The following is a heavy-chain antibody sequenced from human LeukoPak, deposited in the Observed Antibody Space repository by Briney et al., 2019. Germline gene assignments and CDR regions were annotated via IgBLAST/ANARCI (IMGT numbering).Heavy chain of an antibody. Sequence: GGSLRLSCAAYGFTFSSYGMHWVRQAPGKGLEWVAFIRYDGSNKYYADSVKGRFTISRDNSKNTLYLQMNSLRAEDTAVYYCAKDGGYAYNWFDPWGQGTLVTVSS. CDR3: AKDGGYAYNWFDP. CDR2: IRYDGSNK. D-gene: IGHD2-8*01. J-gene: IGHJ5*02. V-gene: IGHV3-30*02. CDR1: GFTFSSYG.